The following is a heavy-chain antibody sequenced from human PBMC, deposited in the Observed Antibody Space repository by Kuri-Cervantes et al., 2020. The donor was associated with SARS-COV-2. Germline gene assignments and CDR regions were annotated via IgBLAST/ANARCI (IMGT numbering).Heavy chain of an antibody. CDR1: GFLFSASA. CDR2: VRGKANNYAT. J-gene: IGHJ6*03. V-gene: IGHV3-73*01. CDR3: TKTGGALAVYYYYMDV. Sequence: GESLKISCEVSGFLFSASAIHWVRQASGKGLEWVGRVRGKANNYATAYAASVKGRFTISRDDLKNMAYLQMNSLKTEDTAVYYCTKTGGALAVYYYYMDVWGKGTTVTVSS. D-gene: IGHD6-19*01.